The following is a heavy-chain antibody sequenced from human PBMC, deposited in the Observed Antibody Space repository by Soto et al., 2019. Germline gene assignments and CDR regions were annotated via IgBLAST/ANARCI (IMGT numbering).Heavy chain of an antibody. CDR2: ISGRGDST. D-gene: IGHD6-13*01. V-gene: IGHV3-23*01. CDR1: GFDFSAYA. Sequence: GGSLKLSCAAPGFDFSAYAMSWVRQAPGKGPEWVSAISGRGDSTDYADSVRGRFTISRCNSKNTLYLQMNSLRVEDTAVYYCAKDIGAAGVFDYWGQGILVTVSS. CDR3: AKDIGAAGVFDY. J-gene: IGHJ4*02.